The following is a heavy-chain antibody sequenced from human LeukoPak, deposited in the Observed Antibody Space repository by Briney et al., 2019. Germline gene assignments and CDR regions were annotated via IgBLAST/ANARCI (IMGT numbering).Heavy chain of an antibody. V-gene: IGHV4-34*01. CDR1: GGSFSAYY. D-gene: IGHD1-1*01. J-gene: IGHJ4*03. CDR2: INHRGDT. CDR3: ARVPTISETGYLDY. Sequence: PSETLSLTCAVYGGSFSAYYWSWRRQSPGKGLEWIAEINHRGDTNYNPSVKSRVSISVDTSKNQFSLKVTSLTAADTTVYYCARVPTISETGYLDYWGQGTLVTVSS.